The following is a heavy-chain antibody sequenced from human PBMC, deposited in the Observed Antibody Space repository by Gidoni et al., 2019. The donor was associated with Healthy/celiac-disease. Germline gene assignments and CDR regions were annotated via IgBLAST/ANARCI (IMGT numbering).Heavy chain of an antibody. CDR3: ARGLYYDSIGGDAFDI. CDR1: GYSFTSYW. CDR2: LYPGDSDT. D-gene: IGHD3-22*01. Sequence: EVPLVQSGAEVKKPGASLKISCKVSGYSFTSYWIGWVRQMPGKGLEWMGILYPGDSDTRYSPSFQGQVTISADKSISTAYLQWSSLKASDTAMYYCARGLYYDSIGGDAFDIWGQGTMVTVSS. V-gene: IGHV5-51*03. J-gene: IGHJ3*02.